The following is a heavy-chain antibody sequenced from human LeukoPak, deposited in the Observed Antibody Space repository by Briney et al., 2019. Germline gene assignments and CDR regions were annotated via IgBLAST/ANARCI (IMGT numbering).Heavy chain of an antibody. CDR2: ISGNGYP. CDR1: GFTLSSYA. CDR3: ARDKWLTTTHYFDY. V-gene: IGHV3-21*01. Sequence: TGGSLRLSCAASGFTLSSYAMNWVRQAPGKGLEWVSAISGNGYPYYADSVKGRFTISRDNAKNSVYLQMNSLRAEDTAVYYCARDKWLTTTHYFDYWGQGTLVTVSS. J-gene: IGHJ4*02. D-gene: IGHD4-11*01.